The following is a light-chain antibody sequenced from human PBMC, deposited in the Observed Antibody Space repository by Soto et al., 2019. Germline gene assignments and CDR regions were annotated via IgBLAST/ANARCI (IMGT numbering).Light chain of an antibody. Sequence: QSVLTQPPSASGTPGPRATISCSGSSSNIGRNTVNWYQQLPGPAPKLLIYRNNQRPSGVPDRFSGSKSGSSASLAISWLQSGDEDDYYCAAWDDSLNGYVFGTGTKLTVL. CDR1: SSNIGRNT. V-gene: IGLV1-44*01. CDR3: AAWDDSLNGYV. J-gene: IGLJ1*01. CDR2: RNN.